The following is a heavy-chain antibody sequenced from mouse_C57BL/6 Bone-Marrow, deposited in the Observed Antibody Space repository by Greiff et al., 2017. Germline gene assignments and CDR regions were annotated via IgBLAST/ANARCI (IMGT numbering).Heavy chain of an antibody. Sequence: VQLLQSGPVLVKPGASVKMSCKASGYTFTDYYMNWVKQSPGQGLEWIGVINPYNGATSYNQKFKGKATLTVDKSSSTAYRELNSRTTGDSAVYYCARYWDGSRGDYWGQGTTLTVSS. CDR3: ARYWDGSRGDY. J-gene: IGHJ2*01. D-gene: IGHD1-1*01. CDR1: GYTFTDYY. CDR2: INPYNGAT. V-gene: IGHV1-19*01.